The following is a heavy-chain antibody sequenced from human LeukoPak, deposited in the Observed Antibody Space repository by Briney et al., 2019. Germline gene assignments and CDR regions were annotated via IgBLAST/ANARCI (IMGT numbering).Heavy chain of an antibody. V-gene: IGHV3-21*01. CDR1: GFTFSSYS. CDR2: ISSSSSYI. Sequence: PGGSLRLSCAASGFTFSSYSMNWVRQAPGKGLEWVSSISSSSSYIYYADSVKGRFTISRDNAKNSLYLQMNSLRAEDTAVYYCARDAGETDYYYYYMDVWGKGTTVTVSS. J-gene: IGHJ6*03. D-gene: IGHD5-24*01. CDR3: ARDAGETDYYYYYMDV.